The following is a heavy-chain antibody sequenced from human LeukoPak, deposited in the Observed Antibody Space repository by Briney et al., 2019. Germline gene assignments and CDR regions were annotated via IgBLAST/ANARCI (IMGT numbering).Heavy chain of an antibody. J-gene: IGHJ4*02. CDR3: ASILASYDSSGYYDY. V-gene: IGHV4-59*01. D-gene: IGHD3-22*01. Sequence: SETLSLTCTVSGGSISSYYWSWIRQPPGKGLEWIGYIYYSGSTNYNPSLKSRVTISVDTSKNQFSLKLSSVTAADTAVYYCASILASYDSSGYYDYWGQGTLVTVSS. CDR1: GGSISSYY. CDR2: IYYSGST.